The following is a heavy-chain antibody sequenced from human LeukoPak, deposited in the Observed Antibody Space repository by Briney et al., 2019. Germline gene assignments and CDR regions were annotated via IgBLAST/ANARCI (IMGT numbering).Heavy chain of an antibody. CDR3: ARHPHIYTWFGTPVAFDI. CDR1: GGSFSGYY. V-gene: IGHV4-34*01. D-gene: IGHD3-10*01. CDR2: INHSGST. Sequence: SETLSLTCAVYGGSFSGYYWSWIRQPPGKGLEWIGEINHSGSTNYNPSLKSRVTISVDTSKNQFSLKLSSVTAADTAVYYCARHPHIYTWFGTPVAFDIWGQGTTVTVSS. J-gene: IGHJ3*02.